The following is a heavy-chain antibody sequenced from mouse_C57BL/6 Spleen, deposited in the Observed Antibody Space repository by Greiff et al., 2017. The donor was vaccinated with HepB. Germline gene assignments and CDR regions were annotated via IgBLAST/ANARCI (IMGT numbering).Heavy chain of an antibody. D-gene: IGHD3-3*01. J-gene: IGHJ3*01. CDR3: AAGDWPWFAY. V-gene: IGHV3-6*01. CDR2: ISYDGSN. CDR1: GYSITSGYY. Sequence: DVKLQESGPGLVKPSQSLSLTCSVTGYSITSGYYWNWIRQFPGNKLEWMGYISYDGSNNYNPSLKNRISITRDTSKNQFFLKLNSVTTEDTATYYCAAGDWPWFAYWGQGTLVTVSA.